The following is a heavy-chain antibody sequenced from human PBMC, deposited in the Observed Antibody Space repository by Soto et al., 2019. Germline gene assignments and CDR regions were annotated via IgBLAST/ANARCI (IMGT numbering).Heavy chain of an antibody. D-gene: IGHD3-9*01. Sequence: GASVKVSCKASGGTFSSYAISWVRQAPGQGLEWMGGIIPIFGTANYAQKFQGRVTITADKSTSTAYMELSSLRSEDTAVYYCARESFTGYYFFHFWGQGTPVTVSS. V-gene: IGHV1-69*06. CDR2: IIPIFGTA. J-gene: IGHJ4*01. CDR3: ARESFTGYYFFHF. CDR1: GGTFSSYA.